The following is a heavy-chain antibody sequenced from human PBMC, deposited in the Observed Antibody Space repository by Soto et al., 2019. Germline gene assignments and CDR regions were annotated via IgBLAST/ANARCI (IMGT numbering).Heavy chain of an antibody. D-gene: IGHD4-17*01. CDR3: ARSGLYGDYFDY. CDR2: IYYSGST. Sequence: SETLSLTCTVSGGSVSSGSYYWSWIRQPPGKGLEWIGYIYYSGSTNYNPSLKSRVTILVDTSKNQFSLKLSSVTAADTAVYYCARSGLYGDYFDYWGQGTLVTVSS. CDR1: GGSVSSGSYY. V-gene: IGHV4-61*01. J-gene: IGHJ4*02.